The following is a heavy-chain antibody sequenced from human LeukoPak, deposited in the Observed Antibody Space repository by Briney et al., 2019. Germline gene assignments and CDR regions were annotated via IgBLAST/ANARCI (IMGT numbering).Heavy chain of an antibody. CDR2: IYSDNT. Sequence: GGSLRLSCTVSGFTVSSNSMSWVRQAPGKGLEWVSFIYSDNTHYSDSVKGRFTISRDNSKNTLYLQMNSLRAEDTAVYHCARDRQYWEPLDYWGQGTLVTVSS. CDR1: GFTVSSNS. D-gene: IGHD1-26*01. V-gene: IGHV3-53*01. J-gene: IGHJ4*02. CDR3: ARDRQYWEPLDY.